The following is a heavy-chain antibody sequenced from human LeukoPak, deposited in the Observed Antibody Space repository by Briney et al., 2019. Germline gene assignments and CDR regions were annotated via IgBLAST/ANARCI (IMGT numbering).Heavy chain of an antibody. CDR3: ARGLQYSSGKIDY. CDR1: GGSISSSSYY. Sequence: PSETLSLTCTVSGGSISSSSYYWGWIRQPPGKGLEWIGSIYYSGSTYYNPSLKSRVTISVDTSKNQFSLKLSSVTAADTAVYYCARGLQYSSGKIDYWGQGTLVTVSS. J-gene: IGHJ4*02. D-gene: IGHD6-19*01. CDR2: IYYSGST. V-gene: IGHV4-39*07.